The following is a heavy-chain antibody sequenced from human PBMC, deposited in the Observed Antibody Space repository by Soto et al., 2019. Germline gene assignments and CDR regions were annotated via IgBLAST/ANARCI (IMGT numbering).Heavy chain of an antibody. CDR2: INHSGST. J-gene: IGHJ6*02. CDR3: ARVLGYCSGGSCYSMYYYYYGMDV. D-gene: IGHD2-15*01. V-gene: IGHV4-34*01. CDR1: GGSFSGYY. Sequence: QVQLQQWGAGLLKPSETLSLTCAVYGGSFSGYYWSWIRQPPGKGLEWIGEINHSGSTNYNPSLKSRVNIQVDTSKNQFSLKLSSVTAADTAVYYCARVLGYCSGGSCYSMYYYYYGMDVWGQGTTVTVSS.